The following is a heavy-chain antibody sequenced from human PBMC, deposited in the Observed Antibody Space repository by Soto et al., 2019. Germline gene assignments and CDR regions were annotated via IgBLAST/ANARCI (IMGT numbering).Heavy chain of an antibody. CDR1: GFTFSSYS. CDR3: ARDGDGGWYIPRIWFDP. V-gene: IGHV3-48*02. CDR2: ISSSSSTI. D-gene: IGHD6-19*01. Sequence: EVQLVESGGGLVQPGGSLRLSCAASGFTFSSYSMNWVRQAPGKGLEWVSYISSSSSTIYYADSVKGRFTISRDNAKNSLYLQMNSLRDEDTAVYYCARDGDGGWYIPRIWFDPWGQGTLVTVSS. J-gene: IGHJ5*02.